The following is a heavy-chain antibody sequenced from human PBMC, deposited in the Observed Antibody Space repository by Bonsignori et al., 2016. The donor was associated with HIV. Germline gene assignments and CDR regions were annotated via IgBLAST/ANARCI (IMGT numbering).Heavy chain of an antibody. D-gene: IGHD3-10*01. Sequence: QVQLQESGPGLVKPSETLSLTCSVSGYSISSGHYWGWIRHPPGKGRGVDRDVSIMMGPSSYTPSLKSRVTISVDTSKNQFSLSLSSVTAADTAFYYCANYGLGGNDAFDVWGLGTMVTVSS. J-gene: IGHJ3*01. V-gene: IGHV4-38-2*02. CDR1: GYSISSGHY. CDR3: ANYGLGGNDAFDV. CDR2: SIMMGPS.